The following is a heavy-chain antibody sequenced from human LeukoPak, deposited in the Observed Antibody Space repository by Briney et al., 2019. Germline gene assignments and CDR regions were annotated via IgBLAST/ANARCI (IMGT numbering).Heavy chain of an antibody. CDR3: ARGMGDSSGYHLYHFDY. D-gene: IGHD3-22*01. CDR2: IYSGGGT. Sequence: GGSLRLSCAASGFTVSSNYMSWVRQAPGKGLEWVSVIYSGGGTYYADSVKGRFTISRDNSKNTLYLQVNSLRAEDMAVYYCARGMGDSSGYHLYHFDYWGQGTLVAVSS. CDR1: GFTVSSNY. V-gene: IGHV3-53*01. J-gene: IGHJ4*02.